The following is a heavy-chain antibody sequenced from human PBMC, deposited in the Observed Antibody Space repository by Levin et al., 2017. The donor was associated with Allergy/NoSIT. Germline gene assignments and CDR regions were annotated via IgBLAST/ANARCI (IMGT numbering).Heavy chain of an antibody. V-gene: IGHV4-30-2*01. Sequence: SETLSLTCAVSGGSISSGGYSWSWIRQPPGKGLEWIGYIYHSGSTYYNPSLKSRVTISVDRSKNQFSLKLSSVTAADTAVYYCARARSQGGLGYFDYWGQGTLVTVSS. CDR2: IYHSGST. CDR1: GGSISSGGYS. J-gene: IGHJ4*02. CDR3: ARARSQGGLGYFDY. D-gene: IGHD3-16*01.